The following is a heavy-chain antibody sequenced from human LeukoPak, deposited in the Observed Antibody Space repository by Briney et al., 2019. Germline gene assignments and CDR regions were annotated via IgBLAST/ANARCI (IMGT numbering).Heavy chain of an antibody. CDR1: GGTFSSYA. Sequence: ASVKVPCKASGGTFSSYAISWVRQAPGQGLEWMGRIIPIFGTANYAQKFQGRVTITTDESTSTAYMELSSLRSEDTAVYYCALTLSPDYYDSSGYYLVWGQGTLVTVSS. J-gene: IGHJ4*02. CDR3: ALTLSPDYYDSSGYYLV. D-gene: IGHD3-22*01. V-gene: IGHV1-69*05. CDR2: IIPIFGTA.